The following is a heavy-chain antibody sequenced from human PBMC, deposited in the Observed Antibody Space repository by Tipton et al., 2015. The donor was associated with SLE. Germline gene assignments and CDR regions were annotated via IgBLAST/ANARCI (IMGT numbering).Heavy chain of an antibody. CDR3: ARGGLGKGVGDT. J-gene: IGHJ5*02. CDR1: GGPLNHGGYY. D-gene: IGHD3/OR15-3a*01. V-gene: IGHV4-31*03. CDR2: IYDSKST. Sequence: TLSLTCTVSGGPLNHGGYYWNYIRQHPGEGLEWIGYIYDSKSTYYNPSLKSRLTMSADTSKNQISLKLSSVSAADTAVYYCARGGLGKGVGDTWGQGRLVTVSS.